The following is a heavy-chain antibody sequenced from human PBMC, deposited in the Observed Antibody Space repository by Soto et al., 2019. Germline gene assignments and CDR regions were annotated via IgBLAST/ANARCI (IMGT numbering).Heavy chain of an antibody. CDR1: GGSISSGDYY. D-gene: IGHD3-3*01. Sequence: SETLSLTCTVSGGSISSGDYYWSWIRQPPGKGLEWIGYIYYSGCTNYNPSLKSRVTISVDTSKNQFSLKLSSVTAADTAVYYCARDHKGYDFWSGYYEWGQGTLVTVSS. CDR2: IYYSGCT. CDR3: ARDHKGYDFWSGYYE. J-gene: IGHJ4*02. V-gene: IGHV4-61*08.